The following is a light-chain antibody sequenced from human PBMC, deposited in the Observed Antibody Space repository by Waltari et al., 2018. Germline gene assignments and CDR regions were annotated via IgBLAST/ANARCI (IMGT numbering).Light chain of an antibody. J-gene: IGKJ2*01. V-gene: IGKV4-1*01. CDR1: QSVLYSSKNNNY. CDR2: WAS. Sequence: DIVMTQSPDSLAVSLGERATVHCRSSQSVLYSSKNNNYLTWYQQNPGQPPKLLIDWASTRESGVPDRFSGSGSGTDFTLTISSLQAEDVAVYYCQQYFSAPYTFGQGTKLEIK. CDR3: QQYFSAPYT.